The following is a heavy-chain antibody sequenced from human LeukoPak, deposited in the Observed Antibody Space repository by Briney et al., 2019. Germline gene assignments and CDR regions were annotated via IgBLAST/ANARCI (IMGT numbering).Heavy chain of an antibody. J-gene: IGHJ3*01. D-gene: IGHD4-17*01. CDR2: ITANGRYT. CDR1: AFSFSKFP. Sequence: AGLSLRLSCAASAFSFSKFPLIWVRHAPGKGLEWVSGITANGRYTLSEDAVKGRFTVSRDNSKNTLYLQINSLRPEDTAMYYCATDPNGDYIGAFDFCGQGTMVTVSS. CDR3: ATDPNGDYIGAFDF. V-gene: IGHV3-23*02.